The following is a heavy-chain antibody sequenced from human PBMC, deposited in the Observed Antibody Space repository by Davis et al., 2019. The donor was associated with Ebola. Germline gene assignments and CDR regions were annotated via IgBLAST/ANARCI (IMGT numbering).Heavy chain of an antibody. V-gene: IGHV3-48*02. Sequence: GGSLRLSCAASGFSVSSNYMNWVRQAPGKGLEWVSYMSHSSNTIYYADSVKGRFTISRDNAKNSLFLQMNNLRDEDTAVYYCVRGRDIVVVTATPCFGFWGQGTMVTVSS. CDR2: MSHSSNTI. CDR1: GFSVSSNY. J-gene: IGHJ3*01. CDR3: VRGRDIVVVTATPCFGF. D-gene: IGHD2-21*02.